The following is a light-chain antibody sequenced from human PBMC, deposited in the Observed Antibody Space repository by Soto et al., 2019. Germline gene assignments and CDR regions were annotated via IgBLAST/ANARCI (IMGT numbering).Light chain of an antibody. V-gene: IGKV3-11*01. Sequence: EIVLTQSPATLSLSPGERATLSCRASQSVTKYLAWYKQKPGQAPRLLIYDTSNRATGIPARFSGSGSATDFTLTNSRLESEDAGIYYCQQRYNWLTFGGGTKVEIK. CDR2: DTS. CDR1: QSVTKY. CDR3: QQRYNWLT. J-gene: IGKJ4*01.